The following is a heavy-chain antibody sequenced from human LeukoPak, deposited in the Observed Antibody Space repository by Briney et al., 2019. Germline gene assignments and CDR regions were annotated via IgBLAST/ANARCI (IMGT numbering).Heavy chain of an antibody. D-gene: IGHD3-22*01. CDR3: VRGRSSGYYYD. V-gene: IGHV4-30-4*01. CDR1: GGSISTGGYY. CDR2: IDYSGST. Sequence: SETLSLTCTVSGGSISTGGYYWSWIRQPPGKGLEWIGYIDYSGSTYYNPSLKSRVTISVDTSKNQFSLKLSSVTAADTAVYYCVRGRSSGYYYDWGQGTLVTVSS. J-gene: IGHJ4*02.